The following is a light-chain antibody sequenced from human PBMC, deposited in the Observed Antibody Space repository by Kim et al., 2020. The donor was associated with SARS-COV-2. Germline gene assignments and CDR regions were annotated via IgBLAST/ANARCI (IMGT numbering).Light chain of an antibody. V-gene: IGLV3-19*01. CDR1: SLRSYY. J-gene: IGLJ3*02. CDR3: NSRDSSANHLDWV. CDR2: GKN. Sequence: SSELTQDPAVSVALGQTVRITCQGDSLRSYYASWYQQRPGQAPVLVIYGKNNRPSGIPDRFSGSSSGNTASLTITGAQAEDEADYDCNSRDSSANHLDWVFGGGTQLTVL.